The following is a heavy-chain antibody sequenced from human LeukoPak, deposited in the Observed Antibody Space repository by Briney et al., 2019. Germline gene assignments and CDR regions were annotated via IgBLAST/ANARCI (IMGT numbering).Heavy chain of an antibody. D-gene: IGHD6-25*01. CDR1: GYTFTSYD. Sequence: ASVKVSCKASGYTFTSYDINWVRQATGQGLEWMGWMNPNSGNTGYAQKFQGRVTMTRNTSISTAYMELSSLRSEDAAVYYCAREARGGIAARAYYYYYYMDVWGKGTTVTISS. CDR3: AREARGGIAARAYYYYYYMDV. V-gene: IGHV1-8*01. CDR2: MNPNSGNT. J-gene: IGHJ6*03.